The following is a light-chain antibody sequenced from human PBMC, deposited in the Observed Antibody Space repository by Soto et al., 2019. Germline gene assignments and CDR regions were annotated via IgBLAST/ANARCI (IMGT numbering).Light chain of an antibody. CDR1: QTVSSNY. CDR3: QQYGSSQS. CDR2: GAS. Sequence: EIVLTQSPGTLSLSPGERATLSCRASQTVSSNYLAWYQQKPGQAPRLLIYGASSRATGIPDRFSGSGSGTDFTLTISRLEPEDFAVYYCQQYGSSQSFGQGTTVEIK. V-gene: IGKV3-20*01. J-gene: IGKJ1*01.